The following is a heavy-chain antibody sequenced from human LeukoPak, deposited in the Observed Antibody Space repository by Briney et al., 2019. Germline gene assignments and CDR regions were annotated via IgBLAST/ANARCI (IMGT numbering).Heavy chain of an antibody. D-gene: IGHD4-17*01. CDR1: GYSFTSYW. V-gene: IGHV5-51*01. CDR3: ARLDYGDPHGGAFDI. J-gene: IGHJ3*02. CDR2: IYPDDSDT. Sequence: GESLKISCKGSGYSFTSYWIGWVRQMPGKGLEWMGIIYPDDSDTRYSPSFQGQVTISADKSISTAYLQWSSLKASDTAMYYCARLDYGDPHGGAFDIWSQGTMVTVSS.